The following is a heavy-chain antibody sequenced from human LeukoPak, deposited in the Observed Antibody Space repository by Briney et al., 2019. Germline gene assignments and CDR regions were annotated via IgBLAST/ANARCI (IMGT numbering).Heavy chain of an antibody. CDR3: ARYIKRFGELYDDY. V-gene: IGHV4-39*01. D-gene: IGHD3-10*01. CDR2: IYYSGST. Sequence: SETLSLTCTVSGGSISSSSYYWGWIRQPPGKGLEWIGSIYYSGSTYYNPSLKSRVTISVDTSKNQFSLKLSSVTAADTAVYYCARYIKRFGELYDDYWGQGTLVTVSS. J-gene: IGHJ4*02. CDR1: GGSISSSSYY.